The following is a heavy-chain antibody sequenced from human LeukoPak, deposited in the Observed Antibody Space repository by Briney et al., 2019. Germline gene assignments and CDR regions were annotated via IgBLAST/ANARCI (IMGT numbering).Heavy chain of an antibody. CDR2: VYYSGST. D-gene: IGHD3-3*01. J-gene: IGHJ4*02. CDR3: ARLPRYDFWS. Sequence: SETLSLTCTVSGGSISSFYWSWIRQPPGKGLEWIGNVYYSGSTYYNPSLKSRVTISVDTSKNQFSLKLSSVTAADTAVYYCARLPRYDFWSWGQGTLVTVSS. V-gene: IGHV4-59*08. CDR1: GGSISSFY.